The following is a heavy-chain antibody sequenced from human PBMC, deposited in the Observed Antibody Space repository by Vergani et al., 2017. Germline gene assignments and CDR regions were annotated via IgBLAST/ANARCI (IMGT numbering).Heavy chain of an antibody. CDR1: GFTFSSYS. Sequence: EVQLVESGGGLVKPGGSLRLSCAASGFTFSSYSMNWVRQAPGKGLEWVSSISSSSSYIYYADSVKGRFTISRDNAKNSLYLQMNSLRAEDTAVYYCARDGDSSGWYGLASYWGQGTLVTVSS. CDR3: ARDGDSSGWYGLASY. CDR2: ISSSSSYI. J-gene: IGHJ4*02. V-gene: IGHV3-21*01. D-gene: IGHD6-19*01.